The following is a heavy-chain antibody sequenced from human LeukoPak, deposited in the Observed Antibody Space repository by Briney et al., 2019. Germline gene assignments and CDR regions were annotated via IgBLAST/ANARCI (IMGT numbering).Heavy chain of an antibody. CDR1: GFTFSDYY. V-gene: IGHV3-11*01. J-gene: IGHJ5*02. CDR2: ISSSGSTI. Sequence: GGSLRLSCAASGFTFSDYYMSWIRQAPGKGLEWVSYISSSGSTIYYADSVKGRFTISRDNAKNSLYLQMNSLRAEDTAVYYCARDPDSSSWYPHWFDPWGQGTLATVSS. CDR3: ARDPDSSSWYPHWFDP. D-gene: IGHD6-13*01.